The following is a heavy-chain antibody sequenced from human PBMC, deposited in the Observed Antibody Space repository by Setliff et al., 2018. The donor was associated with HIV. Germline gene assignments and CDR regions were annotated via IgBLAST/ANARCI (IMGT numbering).Heavy chain of an antibody. V-gene: IGHV4-31*03. J-gene: IGHJ1*01. CDR1: SGSISSGTYY. D-gene: IGHD2-2*01. Sequence: PSETLSLTCTVSSGSISSGTYYWSWIRQYPGKGLEWIGYIDYSGSAFYNPSLKSRITISRDTSKNQFSLKLGFVTAADTAVYYCARGESTTWDLAEYFQHWGHGTLVTVS. CDR2: IDYSGSA. CDR3: ARGESTTWDLAEYFQH.